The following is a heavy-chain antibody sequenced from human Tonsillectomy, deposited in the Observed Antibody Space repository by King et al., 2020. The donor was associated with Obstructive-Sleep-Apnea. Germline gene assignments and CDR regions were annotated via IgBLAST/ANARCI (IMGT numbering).Heavy chain of an antibody. J-gene: IGHJ5*02. CDR3: ARGSGAAAVNWFDP. CDR1: GGSFSDYY. CDR2: INHSGST. Sequence: VQLQQWGAGLLKPSETLSLTCAVFGGSFSDYYWSWIRQPPGTGLEWIGEINHSGSTNYNPSLKSRVTISVDTSKNQFSLELNSLTAADTAVYYCARGSGAAAVNWFDPWGQGTLVTVSS. D-gene: IGHD6-13*01. V-gene: IGHV4-34*01.